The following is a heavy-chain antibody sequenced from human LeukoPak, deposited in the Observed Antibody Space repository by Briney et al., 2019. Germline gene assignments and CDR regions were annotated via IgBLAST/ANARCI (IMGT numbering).Heavy chain of an antibody. CDR2: ISSNGGST. J-gene: IGHJ4*02. Sequence: PGGSLRLSCAASGFTFGTYAMHWVRQAPGKGLEYVSAISSNGGSTYYANSVKGRFTISRDNSKNTLYLQVGSLRAEDMAVYYCARDQDYCFDYWGQGTLVTVSS. CDR3: ARDQDYCFDY. CDR1: GFTFGTYA. V-gene: IGHV3-64*01. D-gene: IGHD2-15*01.